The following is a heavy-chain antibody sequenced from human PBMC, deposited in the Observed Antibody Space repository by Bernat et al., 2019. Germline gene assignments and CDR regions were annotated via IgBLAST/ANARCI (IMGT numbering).Heavy chain of an antibody. Sequence: EVQLLDSGGGLVQPGGSLRLSCAASGFTFSSYAMSWVRQAPGKGLGWVSAISGRGGSTYYADSGKGRFTISRDNSKTTLYLQMSSLRAEDTAIYYCAKSSALLVPVWFDPWGQGTLVTVSS. CDR3: AKSSALLVPVWFDP. V-gene: IGHV3-23*01. D-gene: IGHD2-21*02. CDR2: ISGRGGST. CDR1: GFTFSSYA. J-gene: IGHJ5*02.